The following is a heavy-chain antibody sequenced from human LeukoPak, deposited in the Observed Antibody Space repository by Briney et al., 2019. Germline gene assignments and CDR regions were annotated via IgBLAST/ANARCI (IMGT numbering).Heavy chain of an antibody. V-gene: IGHV3-7*01. CDR1: GFTLSSYW. CDR2: IKQEGREK. D-gene: IGHD6-13*01. CDR3: MTASRSSSWPPPT. J-gene: IGHJ5*02. Sequence: GGALRLSCAASGFTLSSYWMNWVRQAPGKVLEWVANIKQEGREKKYVDSVKGRFTISRDNAKNSLYLQMNSRRAEDTAMYYCMTASRSSSWPPPTWGQGTLVTVSS.